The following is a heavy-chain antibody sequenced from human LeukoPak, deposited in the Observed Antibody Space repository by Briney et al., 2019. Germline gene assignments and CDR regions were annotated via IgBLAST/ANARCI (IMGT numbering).Heavy chain of an antibody. CDR3: ARHRSGGSQDDAFDI. Sequence: PGGSLRLSCAAPEFTFSTYWMSWVRQAPGKGLEWVADIKQDGSEKYYVHSVKGRFTISRQNAKNSLFLQMNTLRAEDTAVYYCARHRSGGSQDDAFDIWGQGTMVTVSS. CDR2: IKQDGSEK. J-gene: IGHJ3*02. CDR1: EFTFSTYW. D-gene: IGHD2-15*01. V-gene: IGHV3-7*01.